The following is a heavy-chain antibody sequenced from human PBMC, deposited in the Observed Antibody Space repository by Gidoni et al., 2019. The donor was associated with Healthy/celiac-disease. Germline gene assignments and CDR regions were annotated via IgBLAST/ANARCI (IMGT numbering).Heavy chain of an antibody. Sequence: EVQLVESGGGLVQPGGSLRLSCAASGFTFSSYEMNWVRQAPGKGLEWVSYISSSGSTIYYADSVKGRFTISRDNDKNSLYLQMNSLRAEDTAVYYCASAGDSGSYYSFDYWGQGTLVTVSS. CDR2: ISSSGSTI. J-gene: IGHJ4*02. V-gene: IGHV3-48*03. D-gene: IGHD3-10*01. CDR1: GFTFSSYE. CDR3: ASAGDSGSYYSFDY.